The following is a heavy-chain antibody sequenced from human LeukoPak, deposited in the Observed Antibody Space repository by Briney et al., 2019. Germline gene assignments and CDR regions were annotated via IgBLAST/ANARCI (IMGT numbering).Heavy chain of an antibody. Sequence: SETLSLTCAVYGGSFSGCYWSWIRQPPGKGLEWIGEINHSGSTNYNPSLKSRVTISVDASKNQFSLKLSSVTAADTAVYYCARGGEEMAQPDPPPYFDYWGQGTLVTVSS. V-gene: IGHV4-34*01. J-gene: IGHJ4*02. CDR3: ARGGEEMAQPDPPPYFDY. D-gene: IGHD5-24*01. CDR1: GGSFSGCY. CDR2: INHSGST.